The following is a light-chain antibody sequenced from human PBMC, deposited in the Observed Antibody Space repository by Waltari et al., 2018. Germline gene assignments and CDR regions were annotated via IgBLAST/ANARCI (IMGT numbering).Light chain of an antibody. CDR2: AAS. J-gene: IGKJ4*01. V-gene: IGKV1-9*01. Sequence: TQLTQSPSSLAASVGDSVTISCRTSQVILGYLSWYQQKPGKAPKLLIYAASTLQSGVPSRFSGSGSGMDFNITISNLQPEDFATYYCQQLKSYPITFGGGTNVEIK. CDR3: QQLKSYPIT. CDR1: QVILGY.